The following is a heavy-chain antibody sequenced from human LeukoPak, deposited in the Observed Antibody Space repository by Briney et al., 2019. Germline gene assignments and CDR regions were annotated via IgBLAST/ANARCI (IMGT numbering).Heavy chain of an antibody. J-gene: IGHJ6*03. CDR3: ARDPAEWYMDV. Sequence: PSETLSLTCTVSGGSLSSGSYYWSWIRQPAGKGLEWIGRIYTSGSTNYNPSLKSRVTISVDTSKNQFSLKLSSVTAADTAVYYCARDPAEWYMDVWGKGTTVTVSS. V-gene: IGHV4-61*02. D-gene: IGHD3-3*01. CDR1: GGSLSSGSYY. CDR2: IYTSGST.